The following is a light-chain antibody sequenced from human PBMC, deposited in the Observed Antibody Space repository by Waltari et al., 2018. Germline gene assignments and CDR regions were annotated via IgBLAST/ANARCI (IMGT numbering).Light chain of an antibody. CDR3: SSYTSSSTFV. V-gene: IGLV2-14*03. CDR1: SSDVGGYNY. CDR2: DVS. Sequence: QSALTQPASVSGSPGQSISISCTGTSSDVGGYNYVSWYPQHPGKAPKPMIYDVSQGPLGISNRFSGSKSGNTASLTISGLQAEDEADYYCSSYTSSSTFVFGIGTKVTVL. J-gene: IGLJ1*01.